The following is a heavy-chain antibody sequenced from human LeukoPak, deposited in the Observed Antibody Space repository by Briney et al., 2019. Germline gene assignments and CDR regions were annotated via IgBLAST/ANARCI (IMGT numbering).Heavy chain of an antibody. V-gene: IGHV1-2*02. Sequence: GASVKVSCKASGYTFTGYYMHWVRQAPGQGLEWMGWINPSSGVPNYAQKFQGGVTMTRDASISTAYMELTRLTSDDTALYFCARGGNQWLALNSFLFDYWGQGTMVTVSP. CDR3: ARGGNQWLALNSFLFDY. D-gene: IGHD6-19*01. J-gene: IGHJ4*02. CDR1: GYTFTGYY. CDR2: INPSSGVP.